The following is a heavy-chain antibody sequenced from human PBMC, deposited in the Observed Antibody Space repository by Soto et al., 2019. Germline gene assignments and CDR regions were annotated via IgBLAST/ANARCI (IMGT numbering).Heavy chain of an antibody. CDR2: INSDGSST. V-gene: IGHV3-74*01. Sequence: GGSLRLSCAASGFTISSQWMHWVRRAPGKGLVWVSRINSDGSSTNYADSVKGRFTISRDNAENTLYLQMNSLRAEDTAVYYCARELAPATTPPSSLMDVWGQGTTVTVSS. D-gene: IGHD2-2*01. CDR1: GFTISSQW. J-gene: IGHJ6*02. CDR3: ARELAPATTPPSSLMDV.